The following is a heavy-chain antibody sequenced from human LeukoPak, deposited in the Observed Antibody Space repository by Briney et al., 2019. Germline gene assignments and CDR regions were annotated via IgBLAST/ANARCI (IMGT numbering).Heavy chain of an antibody. Sequence: GGSLRLSCAASGFTFSDYYMSWIRQAPGKGLEWVSYISSSGSTIYYADSVKGRFTISRDNAKNSLYLQMNSLRAEDTAVYYCARDGVSSSGWDALYYGMDVWGQGTTVTVSS. V-gene: IGHV3-11*01. J-gene: IGHJ6*02. D-gene: IGHD6-19*01. CDR2: ISSSGSTI. CDR3: ARDGVSSSGWDALYYGMDV. CDR1: GFTFSDYY.